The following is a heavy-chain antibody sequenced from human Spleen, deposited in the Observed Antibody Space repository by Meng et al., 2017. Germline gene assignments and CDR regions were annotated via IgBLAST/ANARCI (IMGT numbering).Heavy chain of an antibody. CDR3: ASAGYYCLDY. CDR1: GFTFSSYW. Sequence: ESLKISCAASGFTFSSYWMSWVRQPPGKGLEWIGEIHHTGSTNYNPSFKSRVTILVDKSENLFSLRLTSVAAADTAVYYCASAGYYCLDYWGQGSLVTVSS. CDR2: IHHTGST. D-gene: IGHD2/OR15-2a*01. J-gene: IGHJ4*02. V-gene: IGHV4/OR15-8*01.